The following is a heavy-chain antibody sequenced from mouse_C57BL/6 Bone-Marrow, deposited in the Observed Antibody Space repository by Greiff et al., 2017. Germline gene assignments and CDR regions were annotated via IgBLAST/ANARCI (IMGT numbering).Heavy chain of an antibody. D-gene: IGHD1-1*01. CDR3: ASTLVASH. V-gene: IGHV1-82*01. CDR1: GYAFSSSW. CDR2: IYPGDGDT. Sequence: VQLQQSGPELVKPGASVKISCKASGYAFSSSWMNWVKQRPGKGLEWIGRIYPGDGDTNYNGKFKGKATLTADKSSSTAYMQLSSLTSEDSAVYFCASTLVASHWGQGTTLTVSS. J-gene: IGHJ2*01.